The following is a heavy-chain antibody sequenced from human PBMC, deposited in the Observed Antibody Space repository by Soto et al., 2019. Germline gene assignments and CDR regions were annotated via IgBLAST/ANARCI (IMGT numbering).Heavy chain of an antibody. V-gene: IGHV1-46*03. CDR1: GYTFTSYY. J-gene: IGHJ3*02. CDR2: INPSSGST. D-gene: IGHD2-2*01. CDR3: ATIVVVPAAYHDAFDI. Sequence: GASVKVSCKASGYTFTSYYMHWVRQAPGQGLEWMGIINPSSGSTSYAQKFQGRVTMTRDTSTSTVYMELSSLRSEDTAVYYCATIVVVPAAYHDAFDIWGQGTMVTVSS.